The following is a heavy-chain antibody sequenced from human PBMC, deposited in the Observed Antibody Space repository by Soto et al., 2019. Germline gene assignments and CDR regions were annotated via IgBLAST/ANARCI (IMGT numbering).Heavy chain of an antibody. CDR3: ARVMGSGTVGAFDY. D-gene: IGHD6-13*01. V-gene: IGHV2-5*01. J-gene: IGHJ4*02. Sequence: QITLKESGPTLVKPTQTLTLTCTFSGFSLSSSGVGVGWIRQPPGKALEWLALIYWNNYKQYSPSLKNRFTITNDTSKNQAVPTMTKMEPVDTGTYYCARVMGSGTVGAFDYWGQGTLVTVSS. CDR2: IYWNNYK. CDR1: GFSLSSSGVG.